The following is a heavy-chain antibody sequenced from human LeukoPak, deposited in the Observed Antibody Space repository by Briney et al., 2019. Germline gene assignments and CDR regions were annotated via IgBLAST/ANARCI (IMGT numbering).Heavy chain of an antibody. Sequence: SQTLSLTCTVSGGSTSSGDYYWSWIRQPPGKGLEWIGYIYYSGSTYYNPSLKSRVTISVDTSKNQFSLKLSSVTAADTAVYYCARDPGGSGSYYYYGMDVWGQGTTVTVSS. CDR1: GGSTSSGDYY. J-gene: IGHJ6*02. CDR2: IYYSGST. CDR3: ARDPGGSGSYYYYGMDV. D-gene: IGHD3-10*01. V-gene: IGHV4-30-4*01.